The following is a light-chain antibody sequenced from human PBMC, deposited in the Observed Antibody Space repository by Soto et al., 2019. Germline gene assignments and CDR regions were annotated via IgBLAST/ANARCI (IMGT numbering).Light chain of an antibody. CDR2: GAS. CDR3: QQHINWPLT. V-gene: IGKV3D-20*02. Sequence: EIVLTQSPGTLSLSPGARATLSCRASQSVSRNFLAWYRQKPGQAPRLLIYGASNRATDTPDRFSGSGSGADFTLTISSLEPEDFALYYCQQHINWPLTFGGGTKVEIK. J-gene: IGKJ4*01. CDR1: QSVSRNF.